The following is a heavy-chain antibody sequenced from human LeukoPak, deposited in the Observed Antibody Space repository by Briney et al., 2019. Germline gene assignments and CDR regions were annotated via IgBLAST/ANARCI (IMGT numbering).Heavy chain of an antibody. J-gene: IGHJ4*02. CDR1: GFTFSSYSMN. V-gene: IGHV4-39*01. CDR2: IYYSGST. D-gene: IGHD3-10*01. Sequence: GSLRLSCAASGFTFSSYSMNWVRQPPGKGLEWIGSIYYSGSTYYNPSLKSRVTISVDTSKNQFSLKLSSVTAADTAVYYCARHGNVLLWFGELHWGQGTLVTVSS. CDR3: ARHGNVLLWFGELH.